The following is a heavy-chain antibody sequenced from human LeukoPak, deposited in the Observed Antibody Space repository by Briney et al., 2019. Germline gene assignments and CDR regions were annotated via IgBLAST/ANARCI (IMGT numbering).Heavy chain of an antibody. Sequence: SETLSLTCTVSGGSISSGCYYSSWIRQHPGKGLEWIGYIYYSGSTYYNPSLKSRVTISVDTSKNQFSLKLSSVTAADTAVYYCARDNRYGGNSAAFDIWGQGTMVTVSS. CDR2: IYYSGST. V-gene: IGHV4-31*03. CDR1: GGSISSGCYY. D-gene: IGHD4-23*01. J-gene: IGHJ3*02. CDR3: ARDNRYGGNSAAFDI.